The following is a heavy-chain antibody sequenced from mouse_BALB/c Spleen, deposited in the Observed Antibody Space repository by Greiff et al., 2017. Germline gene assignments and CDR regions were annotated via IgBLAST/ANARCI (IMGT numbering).Heavy chain of an antibody. J-gene: IGHJ2*01. CDR2: IDPSDSYT. Sequence: QVQLQQPGAELVKPGASVKLSCKASGYTFTSYWMHWVKQRPGQGLEWIGEIDPSDSYTNCNQKFKGKATLTVDKSSSTAYMQLSSLTSEVSAVYYCSRALMGVYGNYCWGQGTTLTVSS. CDR1: GYTFTSYW. V-gene: IGHV1-69*02. D-gene: IGHD2-10*02. CDR3: SRALMGVYGNYC.